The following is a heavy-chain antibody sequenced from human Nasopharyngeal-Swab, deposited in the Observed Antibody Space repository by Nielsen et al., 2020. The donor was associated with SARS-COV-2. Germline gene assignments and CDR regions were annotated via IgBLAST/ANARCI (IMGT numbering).Heavy chain of an antibody. CDR2: IFAGGST. V-gene: IGHV3-53*01. J-gene: IGHJ4*02. Sequence: VRQAPGKGLEWVSLIFAGGSTYYADSVKGRFTISRDSSKNTVYLQMNSLRAEDTAVYYCARDARHGGSNADVGRDYGGQGTLVTAPQ. CDR3: ARDARHGGSNADVGRDY. D-gene: IGHD5-24*01.